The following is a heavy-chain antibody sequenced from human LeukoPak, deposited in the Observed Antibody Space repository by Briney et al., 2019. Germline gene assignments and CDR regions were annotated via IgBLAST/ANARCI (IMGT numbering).Heavy chain of an antibody. Sequence: PSETLSLTCTVSGGSISTYYCTWIRQPAGKGLERIRRIYSSGSTNYNPSLKSRITMSVDTSKNQFSLKLSSVTAADTAVYYCAGKMGITLPLDTFDIWGQGTMVTVSS. J-gene: IGHJ3*02. V-gene: IGHV4-4*07. D-gene: IGHD3-16*01. CDR3: AGKMGITLPLDTFDI. CDR1: GGSISTYY. CDR2: IYSSGST.